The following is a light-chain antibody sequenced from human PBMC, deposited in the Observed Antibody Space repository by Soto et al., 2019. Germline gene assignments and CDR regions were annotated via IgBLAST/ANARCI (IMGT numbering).Light chain of an antibody. CDR3: QAWDSSTAV. J-gene: IGLJ2*01. CDR1: KLGNKY. V-gene: IGLV3-1*01. CDR2: QDR. Sequence: SYELTQPPSVSVSPGQTASITCSGDKLGNKYACWYQQKPGQSPVLVIYQDRQRPSGIPERFSASNSGNTATLTISGTQAMDEADYFCQAWDSSTAVFGGGTKLTVL.